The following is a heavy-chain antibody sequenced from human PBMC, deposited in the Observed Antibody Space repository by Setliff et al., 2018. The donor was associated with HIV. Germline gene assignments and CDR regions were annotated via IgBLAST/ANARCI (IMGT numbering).Heavy chain of an antibody. V-gene: IGHV3-23*01. Sequence: GSLRLSCAASGFSFTNYAMAWVRQAPGKGLEWVSALSGYDDSTYYADSVKGRLTVSRDNSKSTLYLRINSLRDEDTAVYYCARDRYSGSSTDYWGQGTLVTVSS. D-gene: IGHD1-26*01. CDR1: GFSFTNYA. J-gene: IGHJ4*02. CDR2: LSGYDDST. CDR3: ARDRYSGSSTDY.